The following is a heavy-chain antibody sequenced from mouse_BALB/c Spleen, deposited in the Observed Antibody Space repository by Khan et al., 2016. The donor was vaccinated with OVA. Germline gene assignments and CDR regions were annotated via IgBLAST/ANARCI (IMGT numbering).Heavy chain of an antibody. Sequence: QVQLQQSGAELVKPGASVKLSCKTSGYTFTNYWMQWVKQRPGQGLEWIGEINPSNGRTNYNENFKNKATLTVDKSSTTAHMQLSSLTSEDSAVYYCVRSTMVTTEFAYWGQGTLVTVSA. D-gene: IGHD2-2*01. J-gene: IGHJ3*01. V-gene: IGHV1S81*02. CDR2: INPSNGRT. CDR3: VRSTMVTTEFAY. CDR1: GYTFTNYW.